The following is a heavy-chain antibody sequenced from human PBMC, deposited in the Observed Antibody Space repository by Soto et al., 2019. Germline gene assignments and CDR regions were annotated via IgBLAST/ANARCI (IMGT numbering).Heavy chain of an antibody. Sequence: GGSLRLSCTASGFTFGDYAMSWFRQAPGKGLEWVGFIRSKAYGGTTEYAASVKGRFTISRDDSKSIAYLQMNSLRTEDTAVYYCTRDRYYDYVWGSYRHLDYYGMDVWGQGTTVTVSS. CDR3: TRDRYYDYVWGSYRHLDYYGMDV. CDR2: IRSKAYGGTT. V-gene: IGHV3-49*03. J-gene: IGHJ6*02. D-gene: IGHD3-16*02. CDR1: GFTFGDYA.